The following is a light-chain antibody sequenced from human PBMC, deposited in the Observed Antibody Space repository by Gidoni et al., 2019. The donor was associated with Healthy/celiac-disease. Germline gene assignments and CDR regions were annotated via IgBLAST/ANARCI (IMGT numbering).Light chain of an antibody. Sequence: DIQMTQPPSTLSASVGDRVTITCRASQSISSWLAWYQQKPGKAPKLLIYKASSLESGVPSRFSGSGSGTEFTLTISSLQPDDFATYYCQQYNSYPYTFGHGTKLEIK. CDR3: QQYNSYPYT. CDR1: QSISSW. J-gene: IGKJ2*01. CDR2: KAS. V-gene: IGKV1-5*03.